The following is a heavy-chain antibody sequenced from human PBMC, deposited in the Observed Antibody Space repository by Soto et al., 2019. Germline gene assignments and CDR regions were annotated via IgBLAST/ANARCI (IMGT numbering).Heavy chain of an antibody. D-gene: IGHD5-12*01. V-gene: IGHV4-31*03. CDR3: ARKFDTASGYEPYYYYGMDV. J-gene: IGHJ6*02. CDR2: IYYSGST. Sequence: SETLSLTCTVSGGSISSGGYYWSWIRQHPGKGLEWIGYIYYSGSTYYNPSLKSRVTISVDTSKNQFSLKLSSVTAADTAVYYCARKFDTASGYEPYYYYGMDVWGQGTTVTVSS. CDR1: GGSISSGGYY.